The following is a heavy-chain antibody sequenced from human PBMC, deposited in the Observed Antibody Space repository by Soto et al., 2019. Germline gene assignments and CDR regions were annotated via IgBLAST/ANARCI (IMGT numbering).Heavy chain of an antibody. Sequence: GSLRLSSAASGVTFSDYYMSWIRQAPGKGLEWVSYISSSGSTIYYADSVKGRFTISRDTLFLQMNSLTADDTAVYYCAKATTNGGWFNPFDSWGQGALVTVSS. V-gene: IGHV3-11*01. CDR3: AKATTNGGWFNPFDS. D-gene: IGHD6-19*01. CDR2: ISSSGSTI. CDR1: GVTFSDYY. J-gene: IGHJ4*02.